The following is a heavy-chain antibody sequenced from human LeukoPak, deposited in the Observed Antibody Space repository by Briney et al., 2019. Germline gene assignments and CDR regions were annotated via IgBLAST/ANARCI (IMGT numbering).Heavy chain of an antibody. D-gene: IGHD1-14*01. V-gene: IGHV3-74*01. CDR3: TRDRSRAEDD. J-gene: IGHJ4*02. CDR1: GFGFSVYW. CDR2: INEDGTSA. Sequence: PGGSLRLSCAASGFGFSVYWMHWVRQAPGKGLVWVAHINEDGTSASHADSVKGRFTISRDNANNLLYLQMNSLRGEDTAVYYCTRDRSRAEDDWGQGTLVTVSS.